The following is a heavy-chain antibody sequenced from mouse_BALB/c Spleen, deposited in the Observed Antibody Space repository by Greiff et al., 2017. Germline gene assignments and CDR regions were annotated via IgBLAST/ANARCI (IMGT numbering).Heavy chain of an antibody. Sequence: EVQVVESGGGLVQPGGSRKLSCAASGFTFSDYGMAWVRQAPGKGPEWVAFISNLAYSIYYADTVTGRFTISRENAKNTLYLEMSSLRSEDTAMYYCARDGGYWYFDVWGAGTTVTVSS. V-gene: IGHV5-15*02. CDR3: ARDGGYWYFDV. CDR2: ISNLAYSI. CDR1: GFTFSDYG. J-gene: IGHJ1*01.